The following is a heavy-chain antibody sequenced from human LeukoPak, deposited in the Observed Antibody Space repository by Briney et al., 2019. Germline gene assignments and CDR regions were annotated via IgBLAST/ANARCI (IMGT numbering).Heavy chain of an antibody. CDR1: GFTFSGYS. J-gene: IGHJ4*02. Sequence: RGSLRLSCAASGFTFSGYSMNWVRQAPGKGLEWVSSISSSSSYIYYADSVKGRFTISRDNAKNSLYLQMNSLRAEDTAVYYCARGVVRYFDYWGQGALVTVSS. CDR2: ISSSSSYI. V-gene: IGHV3-21*01. CDR3: ARGVVRYFDY. D-gene: IGHD3-9*01.